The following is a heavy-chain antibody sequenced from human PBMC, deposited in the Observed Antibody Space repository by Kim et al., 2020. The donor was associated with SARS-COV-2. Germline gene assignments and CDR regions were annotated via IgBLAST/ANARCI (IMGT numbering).Heavy chain of an antibody. V-gene: IGHV4-59*01. CDR2: IYYSGST. J-gene: IGHJ4*02. CDR1: GGSISRYY. CDR3: GRYYYDSSDYFSVPVYDY. D-gene: IGHD3-22*01. Sequence: SETLSLTCTVSGGSISRYYWSWIRQPPGKGLEWIGYIYYSGSTNYNPSLKSRVTISVDTSKNQFSLKLSSVTAADTAVYYCGRYYYDSSDYFSVPVYDYWGQGTLVTVSS.